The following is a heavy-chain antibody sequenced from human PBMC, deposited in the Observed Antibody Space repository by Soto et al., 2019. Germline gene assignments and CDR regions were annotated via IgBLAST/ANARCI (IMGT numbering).Heavy chain of an antibody. J-gene: IGHJ6*02. CDR1: GFTFSSYG. V-gene: IGHV3-30*18. D-gene: IGHD2-8*01. CDR2: ISYDGSNK. Sequence: PGGSLRLSCAASGFTFSSYGMHWVRQAPGKGQEWVTVISYDGSNKYYADFVKGRFTISRDNSKNTLYLQMNSLRAEVTAVYYCAKDRTDIVLMVYAMGYYGMDVWGQGTTVTVSS. CDR3: AKDRTDIVLMVYAMGYYGMDV.